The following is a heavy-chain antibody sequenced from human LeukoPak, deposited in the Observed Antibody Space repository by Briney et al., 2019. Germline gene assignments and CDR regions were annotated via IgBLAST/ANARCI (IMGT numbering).Heavy chain of an antibody. CDR3: VRHPPKSTPGYAFDI. CDR1: GGYINGYY. D-gene: IGHD3-9*01. J-gene: IGHJ3*02. CDR2: IFYSGST. V-gene: IGHV4-59*08. Sequence: PSETLSLTCTVSGGYINGYYWSWIRQPPGKDLEWIGYIFYSGSTNYNPSLKSRVTMSVDTSKNQFFLELSSVTAADTALYYCVRHPPKSTPGYAFDIWGQGTMVTVSS.